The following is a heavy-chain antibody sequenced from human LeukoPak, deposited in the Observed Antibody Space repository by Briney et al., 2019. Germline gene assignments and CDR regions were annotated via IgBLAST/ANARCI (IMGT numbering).Heavy chain of an antibody. CDR3: AKRPRYVVASD. J-gene: IGHJ4*02. CDR2: ISSTGKL. CDR1: GFTFSSYG. V-gene: IGHV3-21*04. Sequence: GRSLRLSCAASGFTFSSYGMHWVRQAPGKGLEWVSAISSTGKLYYADSVRGRLTISRDNTKNTLYLQMDSLRAEDTAVYYCAKRPRYVVASDWGQGALVTVSA. D-gene: IGHD2-15*01.